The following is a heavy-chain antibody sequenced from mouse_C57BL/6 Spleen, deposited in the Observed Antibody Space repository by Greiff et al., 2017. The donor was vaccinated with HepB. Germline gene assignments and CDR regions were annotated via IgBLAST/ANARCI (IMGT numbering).Heavy chain of an antibody. D-gene: IGHD4-1*01. J-gene: IGHJ4*01. CDR1: GYAFTNYL. Sequence: VKLQESGAELVRPGTSVKVSCKASGYAFTNYLIEWVKQRPGQGLEWIGVINPGSGGTNYNEKFKGKATLTADKSSSTAYMQLSSLTSEDSAVYFCARWTGTYGAMDYWGQGTSVTVSS. CDR2: INPGSGGT. CDR3: ARWTGTYGAMDY. V-gene: IGHV1-54*01.